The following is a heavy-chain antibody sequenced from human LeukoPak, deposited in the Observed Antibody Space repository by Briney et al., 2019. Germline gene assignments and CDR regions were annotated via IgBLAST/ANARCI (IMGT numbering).Heavy chain of an antibody. Sequence: ASVKVSCKTSGYTFTSYGITWLRQAPGQGFEWMGWISAYDGNTNYAQKLQGRVTMTTDTSTSTAYMELRSLRFDDTAVYYCARAPPYYYDSSGLKGAFDIWGQGTMVTVSS. CDR3: ARAPPYYYDSSGLKGAFDI. D-gene: IGHD3-22*01. J-gene: IGHJ3*02. CDR1: GYTFTSYG. V-gene: IGHV1-18*01. CDR2: ISAYDGNT.